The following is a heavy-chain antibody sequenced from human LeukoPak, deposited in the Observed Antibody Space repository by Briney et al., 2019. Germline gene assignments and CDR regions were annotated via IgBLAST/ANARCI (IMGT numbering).Heavy chain of an antibody. CDR2: IYPGDSDT. V-gene: IGHV5-51*01. CDR1: GYSFTSYW. CDR3: ARRGAHYGSGSYYSFDY. D-gene: IGHD3-10*01. J-gene: IGHJ4*02. Sequence: GESLKISCKGSGYSFTSYWIGWVRQMPGKGLEWMGIIYPGDSDTRYSPSFQGQVTISADKSISTAYLQWSSLKASDTAMYYCARRGAHYGSGSYYSFDYWGQGTLVTVSS.